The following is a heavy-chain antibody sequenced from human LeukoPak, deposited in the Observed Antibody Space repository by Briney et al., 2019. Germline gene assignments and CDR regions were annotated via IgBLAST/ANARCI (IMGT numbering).Heavy chain of an antibody. V-gene: IGHV4-59*01. CDR1: GGSISSYY. J-gene: IGHJ6*02. Sequence: SETLSLTCTVSGGSISSYYWSWIRQPPGKGLEWIGYIYYSGSTNYNPSLKSRVTISVDTSKNQFSLKLSSVTAADTAVYYCARSYHDILTGPLGMDVWGQGTTVTVSS. CDR2: IYYSGST. D-gene: IGHD3-9*01. CDR3: ARSYHDILTGPLGMDV.